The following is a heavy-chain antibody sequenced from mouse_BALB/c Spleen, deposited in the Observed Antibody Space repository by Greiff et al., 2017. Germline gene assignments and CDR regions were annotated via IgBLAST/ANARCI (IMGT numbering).Heavy chain of an antibody. CDR1: GYSITSGYY. J-gene: IGHJ2*01. Sequence: EVQLQESGPGLVKPSQSLSLTCSVTGYSITSGYYWNWIRQFPGNKLEWMGYISYDGSNNYNPSLKNRISITRDTSKNQFFLKLNSVTTEDTATYYCARDVNYYGSSFYYFDYWGQGTTLTVSS. V-gene: IGHV3-6*02. D-gene: IGHD1-1*01. CDR2: ISYDGSN. CDR3: ARDVNYYGSSFYYFDY.